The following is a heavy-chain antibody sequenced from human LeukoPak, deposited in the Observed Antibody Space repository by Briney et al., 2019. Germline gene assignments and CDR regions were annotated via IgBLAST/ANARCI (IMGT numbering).Heavy chain of an antibody. CDR2: ISDSGGST. Sequence: GGSLRLSCAASGFTFSNYAMSWVRQAPGKGLEWVSTISDSGGSTYYADSMKGRFTISRDNSKNTLYLQMNSLRAEDTAIYYCAKRGTVTTFGHCDYWGQGTLVTVSS. CDR3: AKRGTVTTFGHCDY. CDR1: GFTFSNYA. J-gene: IGHJ4*02. D-gene: IGHD4-17*01. V-gene: IGHV3-23*01.